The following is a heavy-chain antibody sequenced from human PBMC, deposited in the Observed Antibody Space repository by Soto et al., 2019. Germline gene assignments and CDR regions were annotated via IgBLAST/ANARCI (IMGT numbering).Heavy chain of an antibody. CDR2: INIGNGNT. Sequence: GASVNVSCKASGYPFIYYPIHWVRQAPGQGLEGVGWINIGNGNTESSQKFPGRVTITTXXXXXXAXLELXXXPSEDTAVYSCAREPLCGGKCYDNYFDPWG. J-gene: IGHJ5*02. CDR1: GYPFIYYP. CDR3: AREPLCGGKCYDNYFDP. V-gene: IGHV1-3*04. D-gene: IGHD2-15*01.